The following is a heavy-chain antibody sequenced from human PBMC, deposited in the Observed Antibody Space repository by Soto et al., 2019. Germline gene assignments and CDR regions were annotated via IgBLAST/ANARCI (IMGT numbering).Heavy chain of an antibody. CDR3: AKVRGLASSGYFDY. D-gene: IGHD3-22*01. CDR1: GFTFSSYA. CDR2: ISGGGGST. Sequence: EVQLLESGGGLVQPGGSLRLSCAASGFTFSSYAMSWVRQAPGKGLEWVSAISGGGGSTDYADSVKGRFTISRDNSKNTLYLQMNSLRAEDTAVYYCAKVRGLASSGYFDYWGQGTLVIVSS. J-gene: IGHJ4*02. V-gene: IGHV3-23*01.